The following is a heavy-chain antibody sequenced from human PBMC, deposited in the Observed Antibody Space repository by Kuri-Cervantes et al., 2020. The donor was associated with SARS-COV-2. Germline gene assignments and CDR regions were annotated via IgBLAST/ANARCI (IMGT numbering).Heavy chain of an antibody. CDR1: GFTFSSYS. J-gene: IGHJ5*02. CDR3: TRATRVVIAIPFWFDP. V-gene: IGHV3-21*03. CDR2: ISSSSSYI. Sequence: ETLSLTCAASGFTFSSYSMNWVRQAPGKGLEWVSSISSSSSYIYYADSVKGRFTISRDNAKNSLYLQMNSLRAEDTAVYYCTRATRVVIAIPFWFDPWGQGTLVTVSS. D-gene: IGHD2-21*01.